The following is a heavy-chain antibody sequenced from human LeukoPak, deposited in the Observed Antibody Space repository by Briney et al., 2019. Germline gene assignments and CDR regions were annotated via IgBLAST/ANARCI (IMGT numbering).Heavy chain of an antibody. CDR3: AKGGRQLGDYGMDV. CDR1: GFTFSSYA. J-gene: IGHJ6*02. CDR2: ISGSGGST. V-gene: IGHV3-23*01. Sequence: GGSLRLSCAASGFTFSSYAMSWVRQAPGKGLEWVSAISGSGGSTYYADSVKGRFTISRDNSKKTLYLQMNSLRAEDTAVYYCAKGGRQLGDYGMDVWGQGTTVTVSS. D-gene: IGHD5-18*01.